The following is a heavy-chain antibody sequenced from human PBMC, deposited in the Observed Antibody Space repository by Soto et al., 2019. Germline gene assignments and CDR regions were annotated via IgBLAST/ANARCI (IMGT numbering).Heavy chain of an antibody. Sequence: SETLSLTCTVSGDSVSSGSFYWSWIRQPPGKGLEWIGYIYYSGSTNYNPSLKSRVTISMDTSKNQFSLKLTSVTAADTAVYYCARLGARYYYYGVDVWGQGTTVTAP. CDR3: ARLGARYYYYGVDV. J-gene: IGHJ6*02. D-gene: IGHD3-16*02. V-gene: IGHV4-61*01. CDR1: GDSVSSGSFY. CDR2: IYYSGST.